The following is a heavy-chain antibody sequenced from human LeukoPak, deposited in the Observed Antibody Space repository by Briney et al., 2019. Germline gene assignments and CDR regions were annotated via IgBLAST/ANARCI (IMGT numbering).Heavy chain of an antibody. J-gene: IGHJ4*02. V-gene: IGHV3-21*01. CDR2: ISSSSSYI. CDR3: ARVRSSGWFGD. CDR1: GFTFSSYS. D-gene: IGHD3-10*01. Sequence: GGSLRLSCAASGFTFSSYSMNWVRQAPGKGLEWVSSISSSSSYIYYADSVKGRFTISRDNAKNSLYLQMNSLRAEDTAVYYCARVRSSGWFGDWGQGTLVTVSS.